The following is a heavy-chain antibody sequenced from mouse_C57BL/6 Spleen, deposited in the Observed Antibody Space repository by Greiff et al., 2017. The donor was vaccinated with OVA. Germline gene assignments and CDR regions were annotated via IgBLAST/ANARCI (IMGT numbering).Heavy chain of an antibody. CDR3: ARKGGLYYGYDY. J-gene: IGHJ3*01. Sequence: VQLQESGPGLVQPSQSLSITCTVSGFSLTSYGVHWVRQSPGKGLEWLGVIWSGGSTDYNAAFITRLSTSKDNAKSQVCFKMNSLQADDTAIYYCARKGGLYYGYDYWGQGTLVTVSA. CDR1: GFSLTSYG. V-gene: IGHV2-2*01. CDR2: IWSGGST. D-gene: IGHD2-2*01.